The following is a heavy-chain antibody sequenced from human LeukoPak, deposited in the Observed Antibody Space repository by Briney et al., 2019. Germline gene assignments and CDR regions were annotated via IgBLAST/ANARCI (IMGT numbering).Heavy chain of an antibody. CDR2: ISGSGGST. CDR1: GFTFSSYA. V-gene: IGHV3-23*01. J-gene: IGHJ5*02. CDR3: ARDRGIAAAGSVDWFDP. Sequence: PGGSLRLSCAASGFTFSSYAMSWVCQAPGKGLEWVSAISGSGGSTYYADSVKGRFTISRDNAKNSLYLQMNSLRAEDTAVYYCARDRGIAAAGSVDWFDPWGQGTLVTVSS. D-gene: IGHD6-13*01.